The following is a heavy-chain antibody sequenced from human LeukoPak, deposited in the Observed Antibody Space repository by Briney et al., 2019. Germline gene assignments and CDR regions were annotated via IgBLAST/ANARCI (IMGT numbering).Heavy chain of an antibody. CDR1: GYTFTGYY. CDR2: INPNSGGA. J-gene: IGHJ6*02. Sequence: GASVKVSCKASGYTFTGYYMHWVRQAPGQGLEWMGWINPNSGGANYAQKFQGWVTMTRDTSISTAYMELSSLRSEDTAVYYCATLSYLAGTFSAVWGQGTTVTVSS. D-gene: IGHD6-19*01. CDR3: ATLSYLAGTFSAV. V-gene: IGHV1-2*04.